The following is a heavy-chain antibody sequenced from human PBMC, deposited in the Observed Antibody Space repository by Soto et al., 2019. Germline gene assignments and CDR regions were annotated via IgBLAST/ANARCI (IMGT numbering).Heavy chain of an antibody. CDR3: ATSFAGKLELPWVRHYYYYYGMDV. CDR2: INPNSGGT. CDR1: GYTFTGYY. J-gene: IGHJ6*02. V-gene: IGHV1-2*04. Sequence: QVQLVQSGAEVKKPGASVKVSCKASGYTFTGYYMHWVRQAPGQGLEWMGWINPNSGGTNYAQKVQGWVTMTRDTSISTAYMELSRLRSDDTAVYYCATSFAGKLELPWVRHYYYYYGMDVWGQGTTVTVSS. D-gene: IGHD1-7*01.